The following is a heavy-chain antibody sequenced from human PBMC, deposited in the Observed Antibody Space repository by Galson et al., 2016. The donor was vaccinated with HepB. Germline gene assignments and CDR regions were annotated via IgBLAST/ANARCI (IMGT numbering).Heavy chain of an antibody. Sequence: SLRLSCAASGFTFSTYAMSWVRQAPGKGLEWVSAMSGSGGHAFYADSVKGRFTISRDNSKNMLYLQLSDLRAEDTAVYYCARASDYTTGWSFWGQGTLVTVSS. CDR1: GFTFSTYA. D-gene: IGHD6-19*01. V-gene: IGHV3-23*01. J-gene: IGHJ4*02. CDR2: MSGSGGHA. CDR3: ARASDYTTGWSF.